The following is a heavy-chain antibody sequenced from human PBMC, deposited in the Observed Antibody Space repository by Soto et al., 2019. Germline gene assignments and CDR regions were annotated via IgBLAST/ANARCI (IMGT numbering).Heavy chain of an antibody. V-gene: IGHV1-8*01. Sequence: QVQLVQSGAEVKKPGASVKVSCKASRYTFATYDFNWVRQATGQGPEWMGWINPNTGNTGYAQKLQGRVTMTRNTAISTVYMELSSLRSEDTAVYYGARGPRNWGFDYWGQGTLVTVSS. J-gene: IGHJ4*02. CDR1: RYTFATYD. CDR3: ARGPRNWGFDY. D-gene: IGHD7-27*01. CDR2: INPNTGNT.